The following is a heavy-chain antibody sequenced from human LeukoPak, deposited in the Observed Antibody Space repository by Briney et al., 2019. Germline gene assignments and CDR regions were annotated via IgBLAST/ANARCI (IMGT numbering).Heavy chain of an antibody. CDR2: INPKNGGT. CDR3: TRGPRGYYFDY. Sequence: GASVKVSCKASGYTFTGYFMHWVRQAPGQGLEWMGWINPKNGGTDSAQKFQGRVTMTSDTSISTAYMEVSSLRSDDTAIYYCTRGPRGYYFDYWGQGTLVTVSS. J-gene: IGHJ4*02. V-gene: IGHV1-2*02. CDR1: GYTFTGYF.